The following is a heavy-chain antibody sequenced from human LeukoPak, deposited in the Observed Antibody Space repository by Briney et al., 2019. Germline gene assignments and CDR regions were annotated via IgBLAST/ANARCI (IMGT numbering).Heavy chain of an antibody. J-gene: IGHJ3*01. V-gene: IGHV3-7*01. Sequence: GGSLRLSRAASGFTFSYYRMSWVRQAPGKGLEWVANINQDGSEKYYVDSVKGRFTISRDNAKNSLYVQMNSLRAEDTAVYYCARVNGFDWLLGLAFDVWGQGTMVTVSS. CDR2: INQDGSEK. D-gene: IGHD3-9*01. CDR3: ARVNGFDWLLGLAFDV. CDR1: GFTFSYYR.